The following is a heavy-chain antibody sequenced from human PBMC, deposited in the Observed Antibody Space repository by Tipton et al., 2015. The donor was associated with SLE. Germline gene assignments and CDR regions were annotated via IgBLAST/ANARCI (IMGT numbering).Heavy chain of an antibody. CDR2: ISYDGGNE. Sequence: SLRLSCVASGFTFSDYSMHWVRLAPGKGLEWVAVISYDGGNEYYADSVKGRFTIPRDNSKNTLYLQMNSLRAEDTAVYYCAREGNWAGEVDYWGRGALVTVSS. CDR1: GFTFSDYS. D-gene: IGHD7-27*01. V-gene: IGHV3-30*04. J-gene: IGHJ4*02. CDR3: AREGNWAGEVDY.